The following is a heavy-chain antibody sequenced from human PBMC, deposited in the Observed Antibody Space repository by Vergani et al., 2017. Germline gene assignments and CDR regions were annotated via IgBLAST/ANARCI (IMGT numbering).Heavy chain of an antibody. CDR2: IFRSGTT. D-gene: IGHD2-21*01. Sequence: QVQLQESGPGLVKPSQTLSLTCTVPGDSLSSSDHYWSWIRQRSDKGLEWVGHIFRSGTTYYNPSLKSRLIMTVDTAKSQFSLKLTSVTAADTAMYYCARGDVVIARVFGFWGQGTLVTVSS. J-gene: IGHJ4*02. V-gene: IGHV4-31*03. CDR3: ARGDVVIARVFGF. CDR1: GDSLSSSDHY.